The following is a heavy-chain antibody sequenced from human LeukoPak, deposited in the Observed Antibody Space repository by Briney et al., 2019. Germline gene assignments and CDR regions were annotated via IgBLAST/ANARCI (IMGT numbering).Heavy chain of an antibody. V-gene: IGHV3-23*01. Sequence: GGSLRLSCAASGFAFGSYTMAWVRQAPGKGLEWVSAISYGGDSTPYADSVKGRFTISRDNSKNTLYLQMNSLRAEDTAVYYCTKGTIWLPFDYWGQGTLVTVSS. CDR1: GFAFGSYT. CDR3: TKGTIWLPFDY. D-gene: IGHD5-18*01. CDR2: ISYGGDST. J-gene: IGHJ4*02.